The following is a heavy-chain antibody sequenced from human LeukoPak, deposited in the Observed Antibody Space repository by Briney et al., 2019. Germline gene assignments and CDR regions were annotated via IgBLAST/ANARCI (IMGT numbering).Heavy chain of an antibody. CDR2: INPNSGGT. D-gene: IGHD3-22*01. V-gene: IGHV1-2*02. J-gene: IGHJ4*02. CDR3: ARDYYDSSGYYPPFDY. Sequence: ASVNVSCKASGYTFTGYYMHWVRQAPGQGLEWMGWINPNSGGTNYAQKFQGRVTMTRDTSISTAYMELSRLRSDDTAVYYCARDYYDSSGYYPPFDYWGQGTLVTVSS. CDR1: GYTFTGYY.